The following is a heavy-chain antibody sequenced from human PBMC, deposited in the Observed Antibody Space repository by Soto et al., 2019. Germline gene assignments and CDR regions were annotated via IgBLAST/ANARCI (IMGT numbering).Heavy chain of an antibody. D-gene: IGHD4-17*01. V-gene: IGHV4-34*01. Sequence: PSETLSLTCAVYGWSFSGYYWSWIRQPPGKGLEWIGEINHSGSTNYNPSLKSRVTISVDTSKNQFSLKLSSVTAADTAVYYCARQGHYYYYYYYYMDVWGKGTTVTVSS. J-gene: IGHJ6*03. CDR2: INHSGST. CDR3: ARQGHYYYYYYYYMDV. CDR1: GWSFSGYY.